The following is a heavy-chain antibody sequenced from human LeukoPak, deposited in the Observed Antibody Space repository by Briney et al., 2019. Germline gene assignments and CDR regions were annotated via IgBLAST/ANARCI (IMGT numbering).Heavy chain of an antibody. CDR1: GGSISSYY. CDR3: ARVTGYMIEDYFDY. J-gene: IGHJ4*02. CDR2: IYYSGST. D-gene: IGHD3-22*01. Sequence: SETLSLTCTVPGGSISSYYWSWIRQPPGKGLEWIGYIYYSGSTNYNPSLKSRVTISVDTSKNQFSLKLSSVTAADTAVYYCARVTGYMIEDYFDYWGQGTLVTVSS. V-gene: IGHV4-59*01.